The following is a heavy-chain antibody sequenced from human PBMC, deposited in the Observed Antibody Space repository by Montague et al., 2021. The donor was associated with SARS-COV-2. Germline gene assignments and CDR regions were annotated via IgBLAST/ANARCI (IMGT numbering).Heavy chain of an antibody. J-gene: IGHJ4*02. CDR3: ARDLLRHKGGFDS. Sequence: SWRFSFYASGFIFTSYSMNWVRQAPGKGLETLSVISSYGSYKYYADSVKGRFTISRDNSRNTLYLQMNSLRPEDTAVYYCARDLLRHKGGFDSWGQGTPVTVSS. CDR1: GFIFTSYS. V-gene: IGHV3-30-3*01. D-gene: IGHD2/OR15-2a*01. CDR2: ISSYGSYK.